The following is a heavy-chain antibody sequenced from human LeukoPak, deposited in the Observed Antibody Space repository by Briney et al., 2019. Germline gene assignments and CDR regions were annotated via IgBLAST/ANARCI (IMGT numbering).Heavy chain of an antibody. V-gene: IGHV1-8*01. CDR1: GYTFTSCD. CDR3: ARSGGATTHYYHYMDV. CDR2: MNPNSGNT. D-gene: IGHD1-26*01. Sequence: ASVKVSCKASGYTFTSCDINWVRQATGQGLEWMGWMNPNSGNTGYAQKFQGRVTMTRNTSISTAYMELSSLRPEDTAVYYCARSGGATTHYYHYMDVWGKGTTVTVSS. J-gene: IGHJ6*03.